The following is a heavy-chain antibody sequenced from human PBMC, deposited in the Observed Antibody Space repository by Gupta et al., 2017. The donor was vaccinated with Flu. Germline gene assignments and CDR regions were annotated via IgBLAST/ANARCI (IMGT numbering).Heavy chain of an antibody. Sequence: EVHLVESGAGLVQPGGSLRLTCVISGVSLSESNMNGIRQVPGKGPEWISYIGSGGNTDYADSGRGRFTISTDNARDSVFLQMNSRRDEDTALYYCARDLDWGFIFWGKGVLVTVSS. CDR3: ARDLDWGFIF. D-gene: IGHD2-21*01. J-gene: IGHJ4*02. CDR2: IGSGGNT. V-gene: IGHV3-48*02. CDR1: GVSLSESN.